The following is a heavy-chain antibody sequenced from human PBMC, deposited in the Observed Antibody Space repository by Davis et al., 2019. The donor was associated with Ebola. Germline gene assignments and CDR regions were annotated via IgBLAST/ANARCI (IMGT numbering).Heavy chain of an antibody. Sequence: MPSETLSLTCTVSSGSIGGYYWAWIRQPPGKGLECIAYMFDGGNINYNPSLNSRVTMSVDKSMNQFSLRLKSVTAADTAMYYCARGTDILAGHYQANIYFDSWGQGSQVTVSS. J-gene: IGHJ4*02. CDR1: SGSIGGYY. D-gene: IGHD3-9*01. V-gene: IGHV4-59*01. CDR2: MFDGGNI. CDR3: ARGTDILAGHYQANIYFDS.